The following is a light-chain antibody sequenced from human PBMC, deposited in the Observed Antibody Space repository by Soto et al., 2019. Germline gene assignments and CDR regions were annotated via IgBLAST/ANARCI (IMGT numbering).Light chain of an antibody. V-gene: IGKV1-5*01. J-gene: IGKJ1*01. CDR3: QQYNDYWT. Sequence: IQMYQSPSTLSASIGDRPTIPFRASQSISRWLAWYQQKSGTAPKLLIYDASSLKSGLPSRFSGSGSGTEFTLTISSLQPDDFATYCCQQYNDYWTFGQGTKVDI. CDR2: DAS. CDR1: QSISRW.